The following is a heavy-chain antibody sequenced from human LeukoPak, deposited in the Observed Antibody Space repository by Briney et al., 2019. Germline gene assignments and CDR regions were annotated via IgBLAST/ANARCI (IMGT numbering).Heavy chain of an antibody. CDR2: IYSGGST. Sequence: GGSLRLSCAASEFSVGSNYMTWVRQAPGKGLEWVSLIYSGGSTYYADSVKGRFTISRDNSKNTLYLQMNSLRAEDTAVYYCAKAPSPYSSRSGRDYWGQGTLVTVSS. J-gene: IGHJ4*02. CDR1: EFSVGSNY. V-gene: IGHV3-66*01. D-gene: IGHD1-26*01. CDR3: AKAPSPYSSRSGRDY.